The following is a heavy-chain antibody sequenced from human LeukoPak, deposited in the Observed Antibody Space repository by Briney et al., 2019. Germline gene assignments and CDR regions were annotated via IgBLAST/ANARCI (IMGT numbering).Heavy chain of an antibody. CDR2: MNPNSGNT. CDR1: GYTFTSYD. Sequence: ASVKVSYKASGYTFTSYDINWVRQATGQGLEWMGWMNPNSGNTGCAQKLQGRVTMTRNTSISTAYMELSSLRSEDTAVYYCARAVTDSSGYYYWFDPWGQGTLVTVSS. CDR3: ARAVTDSSGYYYWFDP. J-gene: IGHJ5*02. V-gene: IGHV1-8*01. D-gene: IGHD3-22*01.